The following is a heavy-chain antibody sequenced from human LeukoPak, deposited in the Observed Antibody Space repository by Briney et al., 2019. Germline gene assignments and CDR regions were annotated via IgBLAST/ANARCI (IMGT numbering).Heavy chain of an antibody. Sequence: SVKVSCKASGGTFSSYGITWVRQAPGQGLEWMGGIIPIFGTADNAQKFQGRVTMTRDTSTSTVYMGLSSLRSEDTAVYYCARDGHIVEVTPLGYYGMDVWGQGTTVTVSS. CDR2: IIPIFGTA. CDR3: ARDGHIVEVTPLGYYGMDV. J-gene: IGHJ6*02. D-gene: IGHD2-21*02. V-gene: IGHV1-69*05. CDR1: GGTFSSYG.